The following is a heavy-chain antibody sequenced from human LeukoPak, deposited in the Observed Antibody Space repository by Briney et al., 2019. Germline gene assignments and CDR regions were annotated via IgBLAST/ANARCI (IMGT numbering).Heavy chain of an antibody. CDR1: GFTVSSNY. V-gene: IGHV3-53*01. J-gene: IGHJ2*01. D-gene: IGHD4-17*01. CDR3: ARDRGYYGDYYWYFDP. Sequence: GGSLRLSCAASGFTVSSNYMSWVRQAPGKGLEWVSVIYSGGSTYYADSVKGRFTISRDNSKNTLYLQMNSLRAEDTAVYYCARDRGYYGDYYWYFDPWGRGTLVTVSS. CDR2: IYSGGST.